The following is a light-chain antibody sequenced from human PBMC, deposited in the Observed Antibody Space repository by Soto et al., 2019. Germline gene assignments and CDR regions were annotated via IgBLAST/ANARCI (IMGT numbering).Light chain of an antibody. Sequence: DIPLTQSPSFLSASVGDRVTITCRASQGTSSYLAWYQQKPGKAPKLLIYAASTLQSGVPSRFSGSGSGTEFTLTISSLQPEDFATYYCQQLNNYPPWTFGQGTKVEIK. CDR3: QQLNNYPPWT. J-gene: IGKJ1*01. V-gene: IGKV1-9*01. CDR1: QGTSSY. CDR2: AAS.